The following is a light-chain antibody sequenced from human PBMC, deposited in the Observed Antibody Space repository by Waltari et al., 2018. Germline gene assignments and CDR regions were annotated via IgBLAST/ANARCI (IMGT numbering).Light chain of an antibody. Sequence: EVVMTQSPATLSVSPGEGATASCRASESVRTNVAWYQQTPGQAPRLIIYEASTRATGIPDRFSGSGSGTEFILSISSLQSEDFAIYYCQQYNKWPPWTFGQGTKVEIK. V-gene: IGKV3D-15*01. CDR1: ESVRTN. CDR3: QQYNKWPPWT. CDR2: EAS. J-gene: IGKJ1*01.